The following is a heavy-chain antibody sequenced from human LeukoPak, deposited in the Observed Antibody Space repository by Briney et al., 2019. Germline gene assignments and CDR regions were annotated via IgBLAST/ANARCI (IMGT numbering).Heavy chain of an antibody. J-gene: IGHJ5*02. V-gene: IGHV3-30*04. CDR3: ARGPGAYYYGSGNSFDP. Sequence: PGRSLRLSCAASGFTFSSYAIHWVRQAPCKGLEWVALISFDGSNKYYADSVKGRFTISRDNSKNTLYLQMNSLRAEDTAVYYCARGPGAYYYGSGNSFDPWGQGTLVTVSS. D-gene: IGHD3-10*01. CDR2: ISFDGSNK. CDR1: GFTFSSYA.